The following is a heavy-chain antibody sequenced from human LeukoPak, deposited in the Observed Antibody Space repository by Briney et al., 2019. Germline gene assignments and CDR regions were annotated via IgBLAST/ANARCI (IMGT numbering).Heavy chain of an antibody. CDR1: GFTFSSYG. CDR2: IWYDGSNK. CDR3: ARESSDYYYYYYMGV. Sequence: GRSLRLSCAASGFTFSSYGMHWVRQAPGKGLEWVAVIWYDGSNKYYADSEKGRFTISRDNSKNTLYLQMNSLRAEDTAVYYCARESSDYYYYYYMGVWGKGTTVTVSS. V-gene: IGHV3-33*01. J-gene: IGHJ6*03.